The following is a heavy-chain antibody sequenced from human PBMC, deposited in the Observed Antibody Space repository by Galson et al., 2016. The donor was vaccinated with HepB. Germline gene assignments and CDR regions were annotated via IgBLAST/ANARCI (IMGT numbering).Heavy chain of an antibody. CDR1: AGSISTYY. J-gene: IGHJ4*02. D-gene: IGHD3-16*02. CDR3: ARGRSQFMATFGGIIAPNFDY. Sequence: SETLSLTCTVSAGSISTYYWSWIRLPPGKGLEWIGFISYSGATNHNSSLRSRVTISVDTSKNQFSLKLSSVTAADTAIYYCARGRSQFMATFGGIIAPNFDYWGQGSLVTVSS. V-gene: IGHV4-59*01. CDR2: ISYSGAT.